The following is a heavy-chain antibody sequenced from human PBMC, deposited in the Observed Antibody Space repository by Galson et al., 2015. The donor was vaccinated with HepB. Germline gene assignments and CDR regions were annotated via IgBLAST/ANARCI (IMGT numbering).Heavy chain of an antibody. CDR3: AKDRITMIVVVTTYYYYGMDV. CDR2: ISSSSSTI. J-gene: IGHJ6*04. D-gene: IGHD3-22*01. CDR1: GFTFSSYS. V-gene: IGHV3-48*01. Sequence: SLRLSCAASGFTFSSYSMNWVRQAPGKGLEWVSYISSSSSTIYYADSVKGRFTISRDNAKNSLYLQMNSLRAEDTAVYYCAKDRITMIVVVTTYYYYGMDVWGKGTTVTVSS.